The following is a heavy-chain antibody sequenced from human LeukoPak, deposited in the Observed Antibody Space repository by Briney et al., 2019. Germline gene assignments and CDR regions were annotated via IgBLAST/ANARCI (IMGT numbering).Heavy chain of an antibody. CDR1: GFTVSSNY. V-gene: IGHV3-66*02. CDR3: ARLFYCSSTSCYDGYFQH. J-gene: IGHJ1*01. Sequence: GGSLRLSCAASGFTVSSNYMSWVRQAPGKGLEWVSVIYSGGSTYYAGSVKGRFAISRDNSKNTLYLQMNSLRAEDTAVYYCARLFYCSSTSCYDGYFQHWGQGTLVTVSS. D-gene: IGHD2-2*01. CDR2: IYSGGST.